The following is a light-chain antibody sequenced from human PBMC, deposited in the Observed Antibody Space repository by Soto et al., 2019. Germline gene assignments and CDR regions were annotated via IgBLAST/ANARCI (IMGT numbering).Light chain of an antibody. CDR2: GHN. CDR3: QSFDSSVSGSRV. V-gene: IGLV1-40*01. J-gene: IGLJ3*02. CDR1: YSNIGAGYE. Sequence: QSVLTQPPSVSGAPGQRVTISCSGSYSNIGAGYEVHWYQQVPGTAPKLLVSGHNNRPSGVPDRFFGSKSGTSASLTIIGLQAEDEADYYCQSFDSSVSGSRVFGGGTKLTVL.